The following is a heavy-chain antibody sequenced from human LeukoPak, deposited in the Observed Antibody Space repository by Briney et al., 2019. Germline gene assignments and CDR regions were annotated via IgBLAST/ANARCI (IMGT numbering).Heavy chain of an antibody. V-gene: IGHV3-23*01. J-gene: IGHJ3*01. D-gene: IGHD2-2*01. CDR2: ISYSGANS. CDR3: ARDMQLPP. CDR1: GFTFSGSA. Sequence: PGGSLRLSCAASGFTFSGSAMSWVRQAPGEGLELVSLISYSGANSYYTYSVGGRFTISSDNSKDTLFLQMNSLRAENTAIYYCARDMQLPPWGLGTMVTVSS.